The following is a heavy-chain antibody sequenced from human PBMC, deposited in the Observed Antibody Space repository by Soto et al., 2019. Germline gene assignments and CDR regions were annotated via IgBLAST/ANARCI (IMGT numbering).Heavy chain of an antibody. V-gene: IGHV3-21*01. CDR3: LRGRGYSGYDDY. CDR2: ISSSSSYI. Sequence: EVQLVESGGGLVKPGGSLRLSCAASGFTFSSYSMNWVRQAPGKGLEWVSSISSSSSYIYYADSVKGRFTISRDNAKNSLYLQMNSLRAGDTAVYYCLRGRGYSGYDDYWAQGTLVTVSS. CDR1: GFTFSSYS. D-gene: IGHD5-12*01. J-gene: IGHJ4*02.